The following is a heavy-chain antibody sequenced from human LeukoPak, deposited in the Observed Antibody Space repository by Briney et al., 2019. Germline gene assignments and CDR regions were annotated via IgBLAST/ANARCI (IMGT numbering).Heavy chain of an antibody. CDR2: IYYSGGT. J-gene: IGHJ4*02. V-gene: IGHV4-39*07. D-gene: IGHD2-15*01. CDR1: GGSISSSSYY. Sequence: SETLSLTCTVSGGSISSSSYYWGWIRQPPGKGLEWIGSIYYSGGTYYNPSLKSRVTISVDTSKNQFSLKLSSVTAADTAVYYCARVATGPHFFDYWGQGTLVTVSS. CDR3: ARVATGPHFFDY.